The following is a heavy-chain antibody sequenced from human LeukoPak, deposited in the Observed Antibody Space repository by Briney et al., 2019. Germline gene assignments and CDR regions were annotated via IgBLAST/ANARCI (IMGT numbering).Heavy chain of an antibody. CDR2: ISSSGSDI. CDR3: ARDYGGSSPFDY. Sequence: GGSLRLSCAVSGFTFSSYEMHWVRQAPGKGLEWVSYISSSGSDIYYADSVKGRFTISRDNAKNSLYLHMNSLRAEDTAVYYCARDYGGSSPFDYWGQGTLVTVSS. D-gene: IGHD4-23*01. J-gene: IGHJ4*02. V-gene: IGHV3-48*03. CDR1: GFTFSSYE.